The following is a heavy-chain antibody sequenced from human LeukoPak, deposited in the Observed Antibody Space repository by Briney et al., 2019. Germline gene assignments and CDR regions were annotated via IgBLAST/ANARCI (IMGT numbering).Heavy chain of an antibody. CDR1: GFTFNNYS. V-gene: IGHV3-48*04. D-gene: IGHD6-13*01. CDR2: IGSSSLII. CDR3: ARSGAEGTFDY. Sequence: PGGSLRLSCAASGFTFNNYSVNWVRQAPGKGLEWVSYIGSSSLIIYYADSVKGRFTISRDNAKNSLYLQMNSLRAEDTAVYYCARSGAEGTFDYWGQGTLATVSS. J-gene: IGHJ4*02.